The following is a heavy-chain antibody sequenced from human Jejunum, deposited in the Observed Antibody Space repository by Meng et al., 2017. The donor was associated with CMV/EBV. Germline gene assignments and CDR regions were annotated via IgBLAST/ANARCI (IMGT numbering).Heavy chain of an antibody. V-gene: IGHV3-23*01. D-gene: IGHD2-2*01. CDR1: RFRFSNYA. J-gene: IGHJ4*02. CDR2: VGNTGTYS. Sequence: SRFRFSNYAMSWVRQDTGKELELGSTVGNTGTYSYYADSLKGRFTISRDNSKDTLYLQMNSLRDEDTALYYCAKDGYCSSSSCHDYWGQGTLVTVSS. CDR3: AKDGYCSSSSCHDY.